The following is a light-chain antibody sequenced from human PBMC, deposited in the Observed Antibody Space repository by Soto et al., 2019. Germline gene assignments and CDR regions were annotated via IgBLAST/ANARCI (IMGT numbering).Light chain of an antibody. CDR1: QSVSNNY. Sequence: IVFTQSPGTLSLSPGERATLSCRASQSVSNNYLAWYQQKPGQAPRLLIYGASNRATGIPDRFSGSGSGTDFTLTISRLEPEDFAVYYCQQYGRSPGTFGQGTKVDIK. CDR2: GAS. V-gene: IGKV3-20*01. CDR3: QQYGRSPGT. J-gene: IGKJ1*01.